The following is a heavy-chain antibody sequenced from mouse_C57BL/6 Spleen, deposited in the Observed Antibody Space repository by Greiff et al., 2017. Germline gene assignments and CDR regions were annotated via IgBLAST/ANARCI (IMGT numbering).Heavy chain of an antibody. CDR1: GYTFTSYW. CDR3: ARDAYGSSYRYYAMDD. D-gene: IGHD1-1*01. V-gene: IGHV1-55*01. Sequence: QVQLQQPGAELVKPGASVKMSCKASGYTFTSYWITWVKQRPGQGLEWIGDIYPGSGSTNYNEQFKSKATLTVDTSSSTAYMQLSSLTSDDSAVYYCARDAYGSSYRYYAMDDWGQGTSVTVSS. CDR2: IYPGSGST. J-gene: IGHJ4*01.